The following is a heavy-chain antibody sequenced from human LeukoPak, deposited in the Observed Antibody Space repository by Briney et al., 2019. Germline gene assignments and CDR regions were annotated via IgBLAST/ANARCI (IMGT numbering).Heavy chain of an antibody. CDR2: ITGSGGST. CDR3: AKLVGTTDS. D-gene: IGHD1-26*01. Sequence: PGGSLRLSCAASGFTFNNYAMIWVRQAPGKGLEWVSSITGSGGSTYYADSVKGRFTISRDNSKNTLYLQMNSLRAEDTAVYYCAKLVGTTDSWGQGTLVSVSS. J-gene: IGHJ4*02. V-gene: IGHV3-23*01. CDR1: GFTFNNYA.